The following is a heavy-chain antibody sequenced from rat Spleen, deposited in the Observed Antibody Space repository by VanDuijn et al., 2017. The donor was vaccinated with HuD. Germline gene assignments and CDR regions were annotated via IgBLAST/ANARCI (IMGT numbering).Heavy chain of an antibody. V-gene: IGHV5-7*01. Sequence: EVQLVESGGGLVQPGRSLKLSCAASGFTFSNYHMAWVRQAPKRGLEWVATISYDGSSTYYRDSVKGRFTISRDNAKSTLYLQMDSLRSEDTATYYCARHEGNSGYYSDYWGQGVMVTVPS. D-gene: IGHD4-3*01. J-gene: IGHJ2*01. CDR3: ARHEGNSGYYSDY. CDR1: GFTFSNYH. CDR2: ISYDGSST.